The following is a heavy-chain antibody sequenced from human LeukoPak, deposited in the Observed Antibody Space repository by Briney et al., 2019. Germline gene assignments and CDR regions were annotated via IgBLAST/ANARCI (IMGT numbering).Heavy chain of an antibody. D-gene: IGHD6-13*01. Sequence: GGSLRLSCAASGFTFSSYAMSWVRQAPGKGLEWVSAISGSGGSTYYADSVKGRFTISRDNSKNTLSLQMNSLRAEDTAVYYCAKGGGSSWWVSWFDPWGQGTLVTVSS. CDR3: AKGGGSSWWVSWFDP. CDR2: ISGSGGST. CDR1: GFTFSSYA. V-gene: IGHV3-23*01. J-gene: IGHJ5*02.